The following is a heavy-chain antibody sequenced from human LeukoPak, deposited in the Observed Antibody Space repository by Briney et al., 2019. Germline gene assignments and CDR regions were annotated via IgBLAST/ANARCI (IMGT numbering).Heavy chain of an antibody. Sequence: PSETLSLTCAVSGGSISSGGYSWSWIRQPPGKGLKWIGYIYHSGSTNYTPSLKSRVTILIDRSKNHFSLRLSSVTAADTAVCYCARRRAGGAFDYWGQGTLVTVSS. D-gene: IGHD1-26*01. V-gene: IGHV4-30-2*01. CDR2: IYHSGST. J-gene: IGHJ4*02. CDR3: ARRRAGGAFDY. CDR1: GGSISSGGYS.